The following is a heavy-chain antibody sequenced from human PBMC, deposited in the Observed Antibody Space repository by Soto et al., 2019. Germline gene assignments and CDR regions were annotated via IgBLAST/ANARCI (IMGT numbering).Heavy chain of an antibody. Sequence: SVKVSCKASGGTFSSYAISWVRQAPGQGLEWMGGIIPIFGTANYAQKFQGRVTITADESTSTAYMELSSLRSEDTAVYYCARGRPSSGWGIVYYFDYWGQGTLVTVSS. CDR2: IIPIFGTA. V-gene: IGHV1-69*13. CDR3: ARGRPSSGWGIVYYFDY. D-gene: IGHD6-19*01. CDR1: GGTFSSYA. J-gene: IGHJ4*02.